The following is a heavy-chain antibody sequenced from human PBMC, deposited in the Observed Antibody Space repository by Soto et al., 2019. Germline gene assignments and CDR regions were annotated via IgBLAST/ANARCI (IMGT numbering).Heavy chain of an antibody. CDR1: GYTFTSYY. CDR3: ARGRGDNNGFLGGYFDS. J-gene: IGHJ4*02. CDR2: INPTGGST. Sequence: ASVKVSCKASGYTFTSYYMHWVRQAPGQGLEWMGIINPTGGSTIYAQKFQGRVTMTRDTSTSTVYMELSSLRSEDTAVYYCARGRGDNNGFLGGYFDSWGQGTLGTVSS. D-gene: IGHD6-19*01. V-gene: IGHV1-46*01.